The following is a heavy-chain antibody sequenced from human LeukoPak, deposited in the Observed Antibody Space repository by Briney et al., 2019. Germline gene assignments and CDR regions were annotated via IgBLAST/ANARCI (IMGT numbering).Heavy chain of an antibody. V-gene: IGHV3-48*01. J-gene: IGHJ4*02. CDR1: GLTFSSYS. D-gene: IGHD3-22*01. CDR3: ARVDGYDSSGYPDY. Sequence: PGGSLRLSCAASGLTFSSYSMNWVRQAPGKGLEWVSYISSSSSTIYYADSVKGRFTISRDNAKNSLYLQMNSLRAEDTAVYYCARVDGYDSSGYPDYWGQGTLVTVSS. CDR2: ISSSSSTI.